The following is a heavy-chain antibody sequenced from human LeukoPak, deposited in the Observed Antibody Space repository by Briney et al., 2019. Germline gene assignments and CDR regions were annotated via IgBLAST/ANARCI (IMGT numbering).Heavy chain of an antibody. V-gene: IGHV3-9*01. CDR1: GFTFEDYG. Sequence: PGRSLRLSCAASGFTFEDYGMPWVRQVPGKGLEWVSSISWHSNNIAYAESVKGRFNISRDNAKNSLSLQMNSLRPEDTALYYCAKGRGLRFYDWLLKKDAFDIWGQGTMVTVSP. J-gene: IGHJ3*02. D-gene: IGHD3-3*01. CDR3: AKGRGLRFYDWLLKKDAFDI. CDR2: ISWHSNNI.